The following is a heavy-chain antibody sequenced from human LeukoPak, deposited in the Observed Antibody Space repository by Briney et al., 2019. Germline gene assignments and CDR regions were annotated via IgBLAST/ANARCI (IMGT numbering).Heavy chain of an antibody. CDR1: GDTFSSHE. CDR3: ARVPGSSGWNYYFDY. Sequence: GGSLRLSCAASGDTFSSHEMNWVRQAPGKGLEWVSYISSSGSTVHYADSVKGRFTISRDNTKNSLFLQKNSLRAEDTAVYYCARVPGSSGWNYYFDYWGQGTLVTVSS. CDR2: ISSSGSTV. V-gene: IGHV3-48*03. J-gene: IGHJ4*02. D-gene: IGHD6-19*01.